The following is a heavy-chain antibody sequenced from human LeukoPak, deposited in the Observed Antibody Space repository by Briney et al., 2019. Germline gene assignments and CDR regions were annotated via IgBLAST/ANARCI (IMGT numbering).Heavy chain of an antibody. V-gene: IGHV4-34*01. D-gene: IGHD3-10*01. J-gene: IGHJ5*02. CDR1: GGSFSGYY. CDR3: ARVLPALRSIWFDP. CDR2: INHSGST. Sequence: SETLSLTCAVYGGSFSGYYWSWIRQPPGKRLEWIGEINHSGSTNYNPSLKSRVTISVDTSKNQFSLKLSSVTAADTAVYYCARVLPALRSIWFDPWGQGTLVTVSS.